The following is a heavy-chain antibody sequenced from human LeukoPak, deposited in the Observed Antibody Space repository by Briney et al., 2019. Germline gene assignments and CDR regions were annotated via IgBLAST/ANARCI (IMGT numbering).Heavy chain of an antibody. CDR3: ARDSSSSDAFGI. J-gene: IGHJ3*02. CDR1: GYTFTSYY. D-gene: IGHD6-6*01. CDR2: INPSGGST. V-gene: IGHV1-46*01. Sequence: ASVKVSCKASGYTFTSYYMHWVRQAPGQGLEWMGIINPSGGSTSYAQKFQGRVTMTRDTSISTAYMELSRLRSDDTAVYYCARDSSSSDAFGIWGQGTMVTVSS.